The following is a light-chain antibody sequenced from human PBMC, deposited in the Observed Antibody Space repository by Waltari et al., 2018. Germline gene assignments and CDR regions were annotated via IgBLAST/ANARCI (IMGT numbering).Light chain of an antibody. CDR2: DNN. CDR1: TSNIGNHF. Sequence: QSVLTQPPSVSAAPGQKVTISCSGSTSNIGNHFVSWDHPLPGTAAKLLLHDNNNRHSGLPYRFAGSKSCTSATLDITGLQTGDEADYYCATWDSSLSNVVFGGGTKLTVL. J-gene: IGLJ2*01. CDR3: ATWDSSLSNVV. V-gene: IGLV1-51*01.